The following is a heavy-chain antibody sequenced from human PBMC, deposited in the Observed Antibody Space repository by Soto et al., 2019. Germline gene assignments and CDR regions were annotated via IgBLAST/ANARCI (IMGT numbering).Heavy chain of an antibody. CDR2: INHSGST. J-gene: IGHJ4*02. V-gene: IGHV4-34*01. CDR1: GGSFSGYY. CDR3: ARRYCSSTSCYVVDY. D-gene: IGHD2-2*01. Sequence: NPSETLSLTCAVYGGSFSGYYWSWIRQPPGKGLEWIGEINHSGSTNYNPSLKSRVTISADTSKNQFSLKLSSVTAADTAVYYCARRYCSSTSCYVVDYWGQGTLVTVSS.